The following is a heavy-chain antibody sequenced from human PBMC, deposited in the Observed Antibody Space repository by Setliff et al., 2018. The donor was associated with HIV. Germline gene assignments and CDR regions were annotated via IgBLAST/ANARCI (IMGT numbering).Heavy chain of an antibody. CDR2: IYHSGST. D-gene: IGHD3-10*01. CDR3: AARNSGNPTRHFDY. CDR1: GYSVSNGYC. Sequence: SETLSLTCALSGYSVSNGYCWGWIRQPSGKGLEWIGSIYHSGSTLYNPSLRSRVTISVDTSQDQFSLRLTSVTAADTAVYYCAARNSGNPTRHFDYWGQGTLVTVSS. J-gene: IGHJ4*02. V-gene: IGHV4-38-2*01.